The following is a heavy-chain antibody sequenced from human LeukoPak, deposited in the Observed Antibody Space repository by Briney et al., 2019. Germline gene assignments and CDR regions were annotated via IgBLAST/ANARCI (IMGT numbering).Heavy chain of an antibody. Sequence: ASVTASCKASGYTFTGYYMHWVRQAPGQGLEWMGWINPNSGGTNYAQKFQGRVTMTRDTSISTAYMELSRLRSDDTAVYYCARGAADYYDSSGLNFDYWGQGTLVTVSS. V-gene: IGHV1-2*02. D-gene: IGHD3-22*01. CDR3: ARGAADYYDSSGLNFDY. CDR1: GYTFTGYY. J-gene: IGHJ4*02. CDR2: INPNSGGT.